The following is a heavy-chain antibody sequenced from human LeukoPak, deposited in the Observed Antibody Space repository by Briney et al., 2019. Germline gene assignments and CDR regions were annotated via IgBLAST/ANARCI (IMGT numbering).Heavy chain of an antibody. CDR2: IIDTGDRT. V-gene: IGHV3-23*01. J-gene: IGHJ4*02. CDR1: GFTFSSHA. D-gene: IGHD3-22*01. CDR3: AKETYSYDSSGYSDTAFDH. Sequence: GGSLRLSCAASGFTFSSHAMNWVRQAPGKGLEWVSSIIDTGDRTFYADSVKGRFFIFRDNSKTTLYLQMNSLGAEDTAIYYCAKETYSYDSSGYSDTAFDHWGQGTRVTVSS.